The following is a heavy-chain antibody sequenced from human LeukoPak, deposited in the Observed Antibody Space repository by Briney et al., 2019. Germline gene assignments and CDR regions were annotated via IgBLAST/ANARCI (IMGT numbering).Heavy chain of an antibody. Sequence: SETLSLTCTVSGGSISSYYWSWIRQPPGKGLEWIGYIYYSGSTNYNPSLKSRVTISVDTSKNQFSLKLSSVTAADTAVYYCARSYCGGDCYSLYYFDYWSQGTLVTVSS. J-gene: IGHJ4*02. CDR2: IYYSGST. CDR3: ARSYCGGDCYSLYYFDY. D-gene: IGHD2-21*02. V-gene: IGHV4-59*01. CDR1: GGSISSYY.